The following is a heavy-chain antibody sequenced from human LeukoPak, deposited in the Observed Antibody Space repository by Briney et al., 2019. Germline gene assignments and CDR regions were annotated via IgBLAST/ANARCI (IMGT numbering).Heavy chain of an antibody. D-gene: IGHD2-15*01. CDR1: GGSISSYY. CDR3: ARDGSGYCSGGSCYHWFDP. CDR2: IYYSGST. J-gene: IGHJ5*02. Sequence: PSETLSLTCTVSGGSISSYYWSWIRQPPGKGLEWIGYIYYSGSTNYNPSLKGRVTISVDTSKNQFSLKLSSVTAADTAVYYCARDGSGYCSGGSCYHWFDPWGQGTLVTVSS. V-gene: IGHV4-59*01.